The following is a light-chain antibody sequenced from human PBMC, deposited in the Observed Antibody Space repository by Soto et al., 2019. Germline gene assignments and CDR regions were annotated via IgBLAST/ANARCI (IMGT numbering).Light chain of an antibody. CDR1: QSVSGSY. Sequence: ENVLTQSPGTLSLSPGERATLSFRASQSVSGSYLAWYQQKPGQAPRLLIYGASSRATGIPDRFSGSGSGTDFTLTISRLEPEDFAVYYCQQYGTSPQTFGQGTKVDIK. J-gene: IGKJ1*01. V-gene: IGKV3-20*01. CDR2: GAS. CDR3: QQYGTSPQT.